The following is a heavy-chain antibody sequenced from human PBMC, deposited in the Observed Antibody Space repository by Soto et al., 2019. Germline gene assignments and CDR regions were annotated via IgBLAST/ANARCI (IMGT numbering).Heavy chain of an antibody. CDR2: ISTDGSYI. J-gene: IGHJ4*02. CDR3: ARAVDVDF. CDR1: GLTFSNFN. V-gene: IGHV3-21*01. Sequence: GGSLRLSCAASGLTFSNFNMNWVRQAPGKGLEWVSSISTDGSYIYYADSVKGRFTVSRDNAKNSLFLQMNSLRAEDTAVYYCARAVDVDFWGQGTLVTVSS. D-gene: IGHD6-19*01.